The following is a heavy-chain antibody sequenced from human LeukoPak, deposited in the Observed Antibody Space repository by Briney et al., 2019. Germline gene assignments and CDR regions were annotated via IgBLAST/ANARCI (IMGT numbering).Heavy chain of an antibody. CDR2: ISSNGGST. V-gene: IGHV3-64*01. Sequence: GGSLRLSCAASGFTFSSYAMHWVRQAPGKGLEYVSAISSNGGSTYYANSVKGRFTISRDNSKNTLYLQMGSLRAEDMAVYYCARDGGQWSSYYICYYYMDVWGKGTTVTVSS. CDR1: GFTFSSYA. CDR3: ARDGGQWSSYYICYYYMDV. D-gene: IGHD3-3*01. J-gene: IGHJ6*03.